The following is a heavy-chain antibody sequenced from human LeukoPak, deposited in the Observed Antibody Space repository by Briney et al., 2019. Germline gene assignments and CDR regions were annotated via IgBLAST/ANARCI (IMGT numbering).Heavy chain of an antibody. CDR3: ARLSSSWPDDAFDI. Sequence: GGSLRLSCAASGFTFSSYGMSWVRQAPGKGLEWVSAISGSSGSTYYADSVKGRFTISIDNSKNTLYLQMNSLRAEDTAVYYCARLSSSWPDDAFDIWGQGTMVTVSS. CDR1: GFTFSSYG. D-gene: IGHD6-13*01. CDR2: ISGSSGST. V-gene: IGHV3-23*01. J-gene: IGHJ3*02.